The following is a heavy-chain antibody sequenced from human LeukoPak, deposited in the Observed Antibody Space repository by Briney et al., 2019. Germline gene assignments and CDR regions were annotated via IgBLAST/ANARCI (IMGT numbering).Heavy chain of an antibody. Sequence: SETLSLTCTVSGGSISSYYWSWIRQPAGKGLEWIGRIYTSGSTNYNPSLKSRVIMSVDTSKNQFSLKLSSVTAADTAVYYCARAPTYYDSSGYGYYFDYWGQGTLVTVSS. J-gene: IGHJ4*02. CDR2: IYTSGST. V-gene: IGHV4-4*07. D-gene: IGHD3-22*01. CDR1: GGSISSYY. CDR3: ARAPTYYDSSGYGYYFDY.